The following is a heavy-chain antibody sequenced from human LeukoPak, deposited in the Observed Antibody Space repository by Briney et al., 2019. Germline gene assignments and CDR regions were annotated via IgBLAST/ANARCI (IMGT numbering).Heavy chain of an antibody. CDR2: IYHSGST. V-gene: IGHV4-38-2*01. CDR1: GYSISSGYY. D-gene: IGHD6-13*01. J-gene: IGHJ4*02. Sequence: PSETLSLTCAVSGYSISSGYYWGWIRQPPGKGLEWIGSIYHSGSTYYNPSLKSRVTISVYTSKNQFSLKLSSVTAAATAVYYCARRLYIAAAGIPSPFFDYWGQGTLVTVSS. CDR3: ARRLYIAAAGIPSPFFDY.